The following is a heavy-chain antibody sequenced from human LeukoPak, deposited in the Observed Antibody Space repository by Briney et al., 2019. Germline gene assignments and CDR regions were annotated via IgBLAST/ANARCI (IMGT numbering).Heavy chain of an antibody. CDR2: ISAYNGNT. CDR3: ARDRSPWALMITFGGLIVPSFDY. V-gene: IGHV1-18*01. Sequence: GASVKVSCKTSGYTFTSYGISWVRQAPGQGLEWMGWISAYNGNTNYARKLQGRVAMTTDTSTTTAYMELRSLRSDDTAVYYCARDRSPWALMITFGGLIVPSFDYWGQGTLVTVSS. J-gene: IGHJ4*02. D-gene: IGHD3-16*02. CDR1: GYTFTSYG.